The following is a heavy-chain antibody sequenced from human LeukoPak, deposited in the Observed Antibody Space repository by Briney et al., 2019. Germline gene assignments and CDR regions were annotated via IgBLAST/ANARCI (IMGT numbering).Heavy chain of an antibody. CDR3: ARLYSSGWYWYYFDY. J-gene: IGHJ4*02. D-gene: IGHD6-19*01. V-gene: IGHV3-66*01. CDR1: GFTFSSYN. Sequence: GGSLRLSCAASGFTFSSYNMSWVRQAPGKGLEWVSVIYSGGSTYYADSVKGRFTISRDNSKNTLYLQMNSLRAEDTAVYYCARLYSSGWYWYYFDYWGQGTLVTVSS. CDR2: IYSGGST.